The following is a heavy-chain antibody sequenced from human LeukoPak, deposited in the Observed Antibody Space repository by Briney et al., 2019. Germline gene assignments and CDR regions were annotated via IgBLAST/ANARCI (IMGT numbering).Heavy chain of an antibody. Sequence: PGGSLRLSCTASRFTLSSYSMHWVRQAPGKGLEWVAVLSYDGTHKYYTDSVKGRFTISRDNSKNTPYLQMNSLRPEDTAVYFCARGAGGYSYGYPDSWGQGTLVTVSS. CDR3: ARGAGGYSYGYPDS. CDR1: RFTLSSYS. J-gene: IGHJ4*02. D-gene: IGHD5-18*01. V-gene: IGHV3-30*04. CDR2: LSYDGTHK.